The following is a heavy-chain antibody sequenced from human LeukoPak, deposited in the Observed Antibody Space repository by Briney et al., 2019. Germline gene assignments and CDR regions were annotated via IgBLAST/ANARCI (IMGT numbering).Heavy chain of an antibody. CDR3: ARVSRSGYYGEY. CDR1: GFTFTRYW. Sequence: PGGSLRLSCAASGFTFTRYWMAGVRQAPGKGREWVANIKQDGNEQYHVDSVRGRFTMSRDNTKNIVFLQMDSLRVEDTAVYYCARVSRSGYYGEYWGQGTTVTVSS. V-gene: IGHV3-7*01. D-gene: IGHD3-3*01. CDR2: IKQDGNEQ. J-gene: IGHJ4*02.